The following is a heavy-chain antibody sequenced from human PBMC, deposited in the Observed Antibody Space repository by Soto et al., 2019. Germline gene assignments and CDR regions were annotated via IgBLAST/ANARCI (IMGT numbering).Heavy chain of an antibody. D-gene: IGHD5-18*01. CDR3: ARDKASYGSQYYYYGMDV. J-gene: IGHJ6*02. CDR2: IWYDGSNK. CDR1: GFTFSSYG. V-gene: IGHV3-33*01. Sequence: PGGSLRLSCAASGFTFSSYGMHWVRQAPGKGLEWVAVIWYDGSNKYYADSVKGRFTISRDNSKNTLYLQMNSLRAEDTAVYYSARDKASYGSQYYYYGMDVWGQGTTVTVSS.